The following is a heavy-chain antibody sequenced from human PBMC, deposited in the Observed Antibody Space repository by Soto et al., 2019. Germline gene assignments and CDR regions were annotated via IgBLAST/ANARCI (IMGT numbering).Heavy chain of an antibody. D-gene: IGHD6-19*01. V-gene: IGHV3-33*01. CDR3: ARVGIAVAVTLSWFDP. CDR1: GFTFSSYG. CDR2: IWYDGSNK. J-gene: IGHJ5*02. Sequence: QVQLVESGGGVVQPGRSLRLSCAASGFTFSSYGMHWVRQAPGKGLEWVAVIWYDGSNKYYADSVKGRFTISRDNSKNTLYLQMNSLRAEDTAVYYCARVGIAVAVTLSWFDPWGRGTLVTVSS.